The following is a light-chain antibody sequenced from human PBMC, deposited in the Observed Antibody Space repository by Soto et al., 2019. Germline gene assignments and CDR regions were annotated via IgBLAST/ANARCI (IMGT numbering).Light chain of an antibody. V-gene: IGLV1-44*01. Sequence: QLVLTQPPSASGTPGQRVTISCSGSSSNIGSNTVNWYQQLPGTAPKLLIYSNNQRPPGVPDRFSGSKSGTSASLAISGLQSEDEADYYCAAWDDSLNGRVFGTGTKVTVL. CDR3: AAWDDSLNGRV. CDR2: SNN. CDR1: SSNIGSNT. J-gene: IGLJ1*01.